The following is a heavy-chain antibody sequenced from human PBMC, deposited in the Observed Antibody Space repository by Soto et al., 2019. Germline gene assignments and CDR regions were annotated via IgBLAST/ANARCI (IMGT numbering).Heavy chain of an antibody. CDR2: ISSSSSTI. CDR1: GFTFSSYS. D-gene: IGHD4-17*01. J-gene: IGHJ1*01. Sequence: PGGSLRLSCAASGFTFSSYSMNWVRQAPGKGLEWVSYISSSSSTIYYADSVKGRFTISRDNAKNSLYLQMNSLRAEDTAVYYCAREMNTVTTLSASSAEYFQHWGQGTLVTVSS. CDR3: AREMNTVTTLSASSAEYFQH. V-gene: IGHV3-48*01.